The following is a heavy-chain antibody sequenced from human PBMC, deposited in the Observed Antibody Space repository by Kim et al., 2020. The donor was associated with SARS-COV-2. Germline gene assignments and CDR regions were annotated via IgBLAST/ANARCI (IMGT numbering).Heavy chain of an antibody. CDR1: GGSISSSSYY. D-gene: IGHD3-22*01. CDR3: ASPDPITMISRLDAFDI. V-gene: IGHV4-39*01. Sequence: SETLSLTCTVSGGSISSSSYYWGWIRQPPGKGLEWIGSIYYSGSTYYNPSLKSRVTISVDTSKNQFSLKLSSVTAADTAVYYCASPDPITMISRLDAFDIWGQGTMVTVSS. CDR2: IYYSGST. J-gene: IGHJ3*02.